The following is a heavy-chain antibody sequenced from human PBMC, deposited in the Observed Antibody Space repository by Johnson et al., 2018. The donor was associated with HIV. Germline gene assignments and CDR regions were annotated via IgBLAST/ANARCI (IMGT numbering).Heavy chain of an antibody. CDR1: GFTFSTNW. CDR3: ASRLTGYSRSWHAFDI. CDR2: INWNGGST. D-gene: IGHD6-13*01. Sequence: VLLVESGGGLVQPGGSLRLSCVGSGFTFSTNWMHWVRQAPGKGLEWVSGINWNGGSTGYADSVKGRFTISRDNAKNSLYLQMNSLRAEDTALYYCASRLTGYSRSWHAFDIWGQGTMVTVSS. V-gene: IGHV3-20*04. J-gene: IGHJ3*02.